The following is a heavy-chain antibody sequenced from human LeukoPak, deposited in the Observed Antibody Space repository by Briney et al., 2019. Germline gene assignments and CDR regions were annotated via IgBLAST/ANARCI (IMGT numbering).Heavy chain of an antibody. J-gene: IGHJ4*02. V-gene: IGHV5-51*01. CDR1: GYSFTSYW. CDR2: IYPGDSDT. CDR3: ARAAAAGTNYFDY. Sequence: GESLKISCKGSGYSFTSYWIGWVRQMPGEGLEWMGIIYPGDSDTRYSPSLQGQVTISADKSISTAYLQWSSLKASDTAMYYCARAAAAGTNYFDYWGQGTLVTVSS. D-gene: IGHD6-13*01.